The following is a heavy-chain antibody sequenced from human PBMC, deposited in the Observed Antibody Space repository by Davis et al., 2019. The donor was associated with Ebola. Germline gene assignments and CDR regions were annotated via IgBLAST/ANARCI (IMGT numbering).Heavy chain of an antibody. CDR2: IYSGGST. CDR3: AADDPVLRFLEGGHYYGMDV. CDR1: GFTFSDYY. J-gene: IGHJ6*02. V-gene: IGHV3-53*01. Sequence: PGGSLRLSCAASGFTFSDYYMSWIRQAPGKGLERVSVIYSGGSTYYADSVKGRFTISRDNSKNTLYLQMNSLRAEDTAVYYCAADDPVLRFLEGGHYYGMDVWGQGTTVTVSS. D-gene: IGHD3-3*01.